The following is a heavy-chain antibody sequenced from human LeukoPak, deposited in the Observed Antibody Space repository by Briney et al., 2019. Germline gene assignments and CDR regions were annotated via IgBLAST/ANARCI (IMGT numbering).Heavy chain of an antibody. Sequence: PGRSLRLSCAASGFTFSSYGMHWVRQAPGKGLEWVAVIWYDGSNKYYADSVKGRFTISRDNSKNTLYLQMNSLRAEDTAVYYCARDRRGYSGYDYLSGGLDYWGQGTVVAVSS. CDR3: ARDRRGYSGYDYLSGGLDY. CDR1: GFTFSSYG. V-gene: IGHV3-33*01. J-gene: IGHJ4*02. CDR2: IWYDGSNK. D-gene: IGHD5-12*01.